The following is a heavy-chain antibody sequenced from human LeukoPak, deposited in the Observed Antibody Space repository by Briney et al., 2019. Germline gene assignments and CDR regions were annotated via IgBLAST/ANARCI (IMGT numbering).Heavy chain of an antibody. CDR2: IDTSTGSP. J-gene: IGHJ4*02. Sequence: ASVKVSCKASGYTFTNYPMNWVRQAPGQGLEWMGWIDTSTGSPTYAQGFTGRFVFSLDTSVTTAYLQISGLEAEDTAVYYCARGISIFRGIPPGYWGQGTLVTASS. CDR3: ARGISIFRGIPPGY. D-gene: IGHD3-10*01. CDR1: GYTFTNYP. V-gene: IGHV7-4-1*02.